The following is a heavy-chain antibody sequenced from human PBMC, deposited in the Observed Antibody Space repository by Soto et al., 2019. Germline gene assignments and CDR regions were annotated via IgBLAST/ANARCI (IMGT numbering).Heavy chain of an antibody. CDR3: ATLNTGSYSDY. D-gene: IGHD3-10*01. CDR2: ISSRSSYI. CDR1: GFTFSSYS. J-gene: IGHJ4*02. V-gene: IGHV3-21*05. Sequence: EVQLVESGGGLVQPGGSLRLSCAASGFTFSSYSMNWVRQAPGKGLEWVSYISSRSSYIYYADSVKGRFTISRDNAKNSLYLQMNSLRADDTAVYYCATLNTGSYSDYWGQGTLVTVSS.